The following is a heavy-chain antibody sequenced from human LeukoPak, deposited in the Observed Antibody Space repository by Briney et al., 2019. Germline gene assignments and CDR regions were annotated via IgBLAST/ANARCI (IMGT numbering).Heavy chain of an antibody. J-gene: IGHJ5*02. V-gene: IGHV3-7*01. Sequence: PGGSLRLSCAASGFTFSSYWMTWFRQAPGKGLEWVGNIKHDGSEKYYVDSVKGRFTISRDNAKNPLYLQMNSLRAEDTAVYYCARETLGSSSSDSWGQGTLVTVSS. D-gene: IGHD6-6*01. CDR1: GFTFSSYW. CDR2: IKHDGSEK. CDR3: ARETLGSSSSDS.